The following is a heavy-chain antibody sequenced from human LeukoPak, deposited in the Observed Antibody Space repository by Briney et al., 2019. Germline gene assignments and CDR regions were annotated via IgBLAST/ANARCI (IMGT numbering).Heavy chain of an antibody. CDR3: ARDVPDHDSKSRQFDY. D-gene: IGHD3-16*01. CDR2: TYYRSKWYN. Sequence: SQTLSLTCAISGDSVSSNSASWNWIRQSPSRGLEWLGRTYYRSKWYNDYALSVKSRITINSDTSKNQFSLQLNSVTPEDTAVYYCARDVPDHDSKSRQFDYWGQGTLVTVSS. V-gene: IGHV6-1*01. CDR1: GDSVSSNSAS. J-gene: IGHJ4*02.